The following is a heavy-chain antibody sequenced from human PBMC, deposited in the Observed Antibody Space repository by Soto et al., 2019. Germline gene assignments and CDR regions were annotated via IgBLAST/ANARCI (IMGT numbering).Heavy chain of an antibody. CDR2: IYSSGGT. V-gene: IGHV4-4*07. J-gene: IGHJ5*02. CDR1: GGAISGYY. CDR3: ARGQRFSDSFDP. D-gene: IGHD3-3*01. Sequence: PSETLSLTCTVSGGAISGYYWTWIRQTAGKGLEWIGRIYSSGGTKYNPSLKNRVDMSLDMSKNQFSLRLSSVTAADTAVYYCARGQRFSDSFDPWGQGTLVTVYS.